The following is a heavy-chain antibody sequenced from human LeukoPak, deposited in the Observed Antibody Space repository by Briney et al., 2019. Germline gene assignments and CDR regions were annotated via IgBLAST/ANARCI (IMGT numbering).Heavy chain of an antibody. CDR2: INHSGST. V-gene: IGHV4-39*07. J-gene: IGHJ6*03. CDR1: GGSISSSSYY. D-gene: IGHD6-19*01. CDR3: ARGIMAGTYYYYYYMDV. Sequence: SETLPLTCTVSGGSISSSSYYWNWIRQPPGKGLEWIGEINHSGSTNYNPSLKSRVTISVDTSKNQFSLKLSSVTAADTALYYCARGIMAGTYYYYYYMDVWGKGTTVTVSS.